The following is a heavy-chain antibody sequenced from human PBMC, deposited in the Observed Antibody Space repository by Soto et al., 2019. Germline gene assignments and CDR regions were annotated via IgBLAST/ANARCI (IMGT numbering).Heavy chain of an antibody. V-gene: IGHV3-23*01. Sequence: EVQLLESGGGLVQPGGSLRLSCAASGFTFSSYAMSWVRQAPGKGLEWVSAISGSGGSTYYADSVKGRFTISRDNSKNTLYLQMNSLRAEDTAVYYCAKNAKAALNYYYYMDVWGKGTTVTVSS. CDR1: GFTFSSYA. CDR2: ISGSGGST. J-gene: IGHJ6*03. CDR3: AKNAKAALNYYYYMDV. D-gene: IGHD6-6*01.